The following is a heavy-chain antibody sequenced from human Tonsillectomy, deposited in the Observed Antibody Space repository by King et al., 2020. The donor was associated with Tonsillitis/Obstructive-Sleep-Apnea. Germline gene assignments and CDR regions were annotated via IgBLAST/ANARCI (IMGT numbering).Heavy chain of an antibody. V-gene: IGHV1-69*09. Sequence: VQLVQSGAEVKKPGSSVKVSCKASGGTFSTYAINWVRQAPGQGLEWMGRIIPILDITNYAQKFQGRVTITAVKSTTTAYMELSSLRSEDTAVYYCGLDTPYYYMDVWGKGTTVTVSS. D-gene: IGHD3/OR15-3a*01. CDR1: GGTFSTYA. CDR2: IIPILDIT. J-gene: IGHJ6*03. CDR3: GLDTPYYYMDV.